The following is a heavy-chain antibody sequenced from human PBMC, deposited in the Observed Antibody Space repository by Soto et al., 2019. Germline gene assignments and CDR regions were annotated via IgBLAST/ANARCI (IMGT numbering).Heavy chain of an antibody. CDR1: GGSISSSSYY. V-gene: IGHV4-61*01. J-gene: IGHJ3*02. CDR2: IYYSGST. Sequence: ETLSLTCTVSGGSISSSSYYWSWIRQPPGKGLEWIGYIYYSGSTNYNPSLKSRLTISVDTSKNQFSLKLSSVTAADTAVYYCARRYGSAFDIWGQGTMVTVSS. CDR3: ARRYGSAFDI. D-gene: IGHD3-10*01.